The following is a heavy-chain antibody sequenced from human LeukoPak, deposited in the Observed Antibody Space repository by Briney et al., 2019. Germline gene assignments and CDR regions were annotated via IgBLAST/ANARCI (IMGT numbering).Heavy chain of an antibody. J-gene: IGHJ4*02. CDR1: GDSVSRSDSY. Sequence: SETLSLTCSVSGDSVSRSDSYWDWIRQPPGKGLEWIGTIYYSGRTYYSPSLKSRVTISVDTSKNQFSLKLSSVTAADTAVYNCARLGYYYDSSAKGAFDYWGQGTLVTVSS. CDR3: ARLGYYYDSSAKGAFDY. CDR2: IYYSGRT. V-gene: IGHV4-39*01. D-gene: IGHD3-22*01.